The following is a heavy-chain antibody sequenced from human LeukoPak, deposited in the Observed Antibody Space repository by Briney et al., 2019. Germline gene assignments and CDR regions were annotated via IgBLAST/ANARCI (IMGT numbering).Heavy chain of an antibody. J-gene: IGHJ4*02. CDR2: INHSGST. CDR1: GGSFSGYY. Sequence: SETLSLTCAVYGGSFSGYYWSWIRQPPGKGLEWIGEINHSGSTNYDPSLKSRVTISVDTSKNQFSLKLSSVTAADTAVYYCARGPIVTMVRGWKQGNLRYFDYWGQGTLVTVSS. D-gene: IGHD3-10*01. V-gene: IGHV4-34*01. CDR3: ARGPIVTMVRGWKQGNLRYFDY.